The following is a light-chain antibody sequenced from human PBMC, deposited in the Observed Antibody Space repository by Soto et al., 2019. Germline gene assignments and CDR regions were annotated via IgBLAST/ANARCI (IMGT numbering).Light chain of an antibody. V-gene: IGLV3-21*04. CDR2: YDR. J-gene: IGLJ2*01. CDR1: DIGSKS. CDR3: QLLDSGSDHVV. Sequence: SYELTQPPSVSVAPGKTARITCGESDIGSKSVHWYQQKPGQAPVLVIYYDRHRPSGIPERFSGSNSGNTARLTISRVEARDEVDYYCQLLDSGSDHVVFGGGTKLTVL.